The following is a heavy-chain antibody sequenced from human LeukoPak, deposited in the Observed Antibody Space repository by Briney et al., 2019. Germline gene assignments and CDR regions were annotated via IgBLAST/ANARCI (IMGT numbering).Heavy chain of an antibody. CDR2: ITGNNGNT. V-gene: IGHV1-18*01. D-gene: IGHD1-26*01. CDR3: ARDRRNSGSYRFEY. J-gene: IGHJ4*02. Sequence: ASVKVSYKTSGYTFSGYGISWVRQAPGQGLEWMGWITGNNGNTNYAPSLQGRVTMTTDTSTNTVYMELTSLKSDDTAVYYCARDRRNSGSYRFEYWGQGTLVTVSS. CDR1: GYTFSGYG.